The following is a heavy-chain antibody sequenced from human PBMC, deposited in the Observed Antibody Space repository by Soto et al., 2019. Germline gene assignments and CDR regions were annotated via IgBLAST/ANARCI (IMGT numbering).Heavy chain of an antibody. CDR3: AKDPLSGYVWGDVYGMDV. CDR2: IYYSGST. Sequence: PSETLSLTCTVSGGSISSGGYYWSWIRQHPGKGLEWIGYIYYSGSTYYNPSLKSRVTISVDTSKNQFSLKLSSVTAADTAVYYCAKDPLSGYVWGDVYGMDVWGQGTTVTVSS. D-gene: IGHD3-16*01. CDR1: GGSISSGGYY. V-gene: IGHV4-31*03. J-gene: IGHJ6*02.